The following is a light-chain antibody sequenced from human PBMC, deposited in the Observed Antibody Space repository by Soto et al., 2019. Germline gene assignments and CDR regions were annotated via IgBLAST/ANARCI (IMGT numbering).Light chain of an antibody. CDR2: DVS. CDR1: SSDVGTYNY. Sequence: QSALTQPRSVSGPPGQSVSISCSGTSSDVGTYNYVSWYQQHPGKAPKLMIYDVSKRPSGVPDRFSGSKSGNTASLTISGLRHEDEADYYCGSYAGGYTHPVFGGGTKLTVL. J-gene: IGLJ2*01. CDR3: GSYAGGYTHPV. V-gene: IGLV2-11*01.